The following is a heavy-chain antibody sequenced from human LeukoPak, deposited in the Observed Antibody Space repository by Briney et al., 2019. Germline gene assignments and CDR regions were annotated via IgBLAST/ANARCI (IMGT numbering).Heavy chain of an antibody. D-gene: IGHD3-16*02. CDR3: AREEYDYVWGSYRYTDIGYFDL. CDR2: TYYRSKWYN. J-gene: IGHJ2*01. V-gene: IGHV6-1*01. CDR1: GDSVSSNSAA. Sequence: SQTLSLTCAISGDSVSSNSAAWNWIRQSPSRGLEWLGRTYYRSKWYNDYAVSVKSRITINPDTSKIQISLQLNSVTPEDTAVYYCAREEYDYVWGSYRYTDIGYFDLWGRGSLVTVSS.